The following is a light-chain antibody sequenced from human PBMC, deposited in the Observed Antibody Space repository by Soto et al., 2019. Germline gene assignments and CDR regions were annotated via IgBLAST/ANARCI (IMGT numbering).Light chain of an antibody. CDR3: QQYGSSPLT. CDR1: QNIISN. CDR2: GAS. V-gene: IGKV3-20*01. Sequence: EIVMTQSPATLSVSPGERATLSCRASQNIISNLAWYQQKPGQAPRLLMSGASSRATGIPDRFSGSGSGTDFTLTISRLEPEDFAVYYCQQYGSSPLTFGGGTKVDI. J-gene: IGKJ4*01.